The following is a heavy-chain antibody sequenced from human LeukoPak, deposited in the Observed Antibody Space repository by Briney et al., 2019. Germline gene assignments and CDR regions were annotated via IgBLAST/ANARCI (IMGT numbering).Heavy chain of an antibody. J-gene: IGHJ4*02. CDR2: ISAYSGNT. D-gene: IGHD3-10*01. CDR3: ARDYGSGSYRFDY. V-gene: IGHV1-18*04. Sequence: ASVKVSCKASGYTLTSYGISWVRQAPGQGLEWMGWISAYSGNTNYAQNLQGRVTMTTDTSTSTAYMEVRSLRSDDTAVYYCARDYGSGSYRFDYWGQGTLVTVSS. CDR1: GYTLTSYG.